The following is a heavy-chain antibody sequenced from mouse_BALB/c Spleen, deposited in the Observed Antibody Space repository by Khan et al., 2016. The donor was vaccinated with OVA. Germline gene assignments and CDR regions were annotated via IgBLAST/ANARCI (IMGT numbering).Heavy chain of an antibody. Sequence: QVQLQQSGAELAKPGASVKMSCKASGYTFTSYWMHWVKQRPGQGLEWIGFINPTTGYTEYNQKFKDKATLTADKSSSTAYMQLSSLTSEDSAVXYCARCPTMITQFSYWGQGTLVTVSA. J-gene: IGHJ3*01. V-gene: IGHV1-7*01. CDR3: ARCPTMITQFSY. CDR2: INPTTGYT. CDR1: GYTFTSYW. D-gene: IGHD2-4*01.